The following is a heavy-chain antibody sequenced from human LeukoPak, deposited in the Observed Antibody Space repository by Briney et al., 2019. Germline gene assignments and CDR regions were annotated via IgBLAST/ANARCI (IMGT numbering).Heavy chain of an antibody. Sequence: GGSLRLSCAASGFTFSSNYMSWVRQAPGKGLEWVSVIHDGGSTYYADSVKGRFTISRDNSKNTLYLQMNSLRAGDTAVYYCARTHPTGYFDYWGQGTLVTVSS. CDR2: IHDGGST. CDR1: GFTFSSNY. CDR3: ARTHPTGYFDY. V-gene: IGHV3-53*01. D-gene: IGHD1-14*01. J-gene: IGHJ4*02.